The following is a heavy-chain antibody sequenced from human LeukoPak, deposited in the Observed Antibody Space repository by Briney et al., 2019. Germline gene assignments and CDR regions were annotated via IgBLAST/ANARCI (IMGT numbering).Heavy chain of an antibody. Sequence: PSETLSLTCTVSGGSISSGGYYWSWIRQHPGTGLEWIGYIYYSGSTYYNPSLKSRVTISVDTSKNQFSLKLSSVTAADTAVYYCARATWPRYQTDRPIFDYWGQGTLVTVSS. V-gene: IGHV4-31*03. CDR1: GGSISSGGYY. D-gene: IGHD1-14*01. CDR2: IYYSGST. CDR3: ARATWPRYQTDRPIFDY. J-gene: IGHJ4*02.